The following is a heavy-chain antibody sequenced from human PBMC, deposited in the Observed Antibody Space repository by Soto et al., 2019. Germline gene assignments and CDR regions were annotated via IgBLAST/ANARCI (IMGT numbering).Heavy chain of an antibody. CDR3: ARGVYGSGNYYTGPSAFDI. J-gene: IGHJ3*02. D-gene: IGHD3-10*01. Sequence: QVQLEQSGAEVKKPGSSVKISCKASGGTFSDHGVSWLRQAPGQGLEWVGGTIPVCNTAKYAPKFQGRVTIAADKSTNIAYMELGSLRSDDTAFYYCARGVYGSGNYYTGPSAFDIWGQGTLVIVSS. V-gene: IGHV1-69*06. CDR2: TIPVCNTA. CDR1: GGTFSDHG.